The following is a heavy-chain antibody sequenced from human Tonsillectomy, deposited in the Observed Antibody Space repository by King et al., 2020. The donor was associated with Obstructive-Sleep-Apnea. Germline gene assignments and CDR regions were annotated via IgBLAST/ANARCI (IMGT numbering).Heavy chain of an antibody. CDR1: GFTFSNYG. V-gene: IGHV3-30*02. J-gene: IGHJ4*02. Sequence: VQLVESGGGVVQPGRSLRLSCAASGFTFSNYGMPWVRQTPGRGLEWVAFIRYEGKNKYYADSMKGRFTISRDNSKNTLYLQMNSLRAEDTAVYYCAKVDDTALDYWGQGTLVTVSS. CDR3: AKVDDTALDY. D-gene: IGHD5-18*01. CDR2: IRYEGKNK.